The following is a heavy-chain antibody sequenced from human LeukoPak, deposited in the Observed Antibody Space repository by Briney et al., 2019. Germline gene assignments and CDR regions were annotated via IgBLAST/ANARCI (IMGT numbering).Heavy chain of an antibody. V-gene: IGHV1-69*01. J-gene: IGHJ4*02. Sequence: SVKVSCKASGSTFSSYAISWVRQAPGQGLEWMGGMIPIFGTANYAQKLQGRVTITADESTSTAYMELSSLRSEDTAVYYCARGRGRYYYDSSGYYALFDYWGQGTLVTVSS. CDR2: MIPIFGTA. CDR1: GSTFSSYA. CDR3: ARGRGRYYYDSSGYYALFDY. D-gene: IGHD3-22*01.